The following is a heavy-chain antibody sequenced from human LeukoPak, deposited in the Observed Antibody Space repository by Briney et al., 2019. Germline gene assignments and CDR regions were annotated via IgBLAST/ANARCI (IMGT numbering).Heavy chain of an antibody. CDR3: ARGLRGSSIAAPYYYYYYMDV. D-gene: IGHD6-6*01. CDR1: GGSFSGYY. J-gene: IGHJ6*03. CDR2: INHSGST. Sequence: SETLSLTCAVYGGSFSGYYWSWIRQPPGKGLEWIGEINHSGSTNYNPSLKSRVTTSVDTSKNQFSPKLSSVTAADTAVYYCARGLRGSSIAAPYYYYYYMDVWGKGTTVTVSS. V-gene: IGHV4-34*01.